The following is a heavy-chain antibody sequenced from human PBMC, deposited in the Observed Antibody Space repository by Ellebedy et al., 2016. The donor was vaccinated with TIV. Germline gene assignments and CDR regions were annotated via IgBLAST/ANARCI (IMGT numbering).Heavy chain of an antibody. J-gene: IGHJ4*02. CDR3: AREGGVVGFRAFDY. CDR1: GYTFTTYA. CDR2: INPGNAVA. Sequence: AASVKVSCKASGYTFTTYAVHWVRQAPGQGLEWMGWINPGNAVAQYSQNFQGRVTITRETSATTAYMELNSLRSEDTAVYYCAREGGVVGFRAFDYWGQGILVTVSS. V-gene: IGHV1-3*01. D-gene: IGHD1-26*01.